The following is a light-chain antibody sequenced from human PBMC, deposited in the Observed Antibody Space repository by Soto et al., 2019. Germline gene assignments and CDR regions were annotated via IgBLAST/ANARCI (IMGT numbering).Light chain of an antibody. CDR2: GAS. CDR1: QSVSDEF. V-gene: IGKV3-20*01. Sequence: DIAMTQSPGTLSLSPGERATLSCRASQSVSDEFLAWYQQKPGQAPRLVISGASTRATGIPDRFRGSGSGTDFTLTISRLEPEDFAVYYCQQYGSTPYTFGQGTRLEIK. CDR3: QQYGSTPYT. J-gene: IGKJ5*01.